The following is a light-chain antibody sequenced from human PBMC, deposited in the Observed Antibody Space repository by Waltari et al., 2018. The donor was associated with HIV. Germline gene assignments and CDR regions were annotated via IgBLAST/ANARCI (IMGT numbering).Light chain of an antibody. CDR2: AAS. J-gene: IGKJ3*01. Sequence: IQMTQSPSFVSASVGKRVPLTCRASQSIGTWLAWYQQEPGRAPKLLIFAASNLQAGVPARFSGRGSATVFSLTISGLQPDDFATYYCQQSNSFPLTFGPGTTVD. V-gene: IGKV1-12*01. CDR3: QQSNSFPLT. CDR1: QSIGTW.